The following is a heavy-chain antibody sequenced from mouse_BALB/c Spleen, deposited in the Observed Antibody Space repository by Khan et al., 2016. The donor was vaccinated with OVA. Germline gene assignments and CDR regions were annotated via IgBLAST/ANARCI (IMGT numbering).Heavy chain of an antibody. V-gene: IGHV14-3*02. D-gene: IGHD1-1*02. CDR3: ARGGWSYAMDY. J-gene: IGHJ4*01. CDR2: IDPANGNT. CDR1: GFNIKDTY. Sequence: EVQLQESGAELVKPGASVKLSCTVSGFNIKDTYIHWVNQRPEQGLEWIGRIDPANGNTKYDPKFQGKATITADTSSNAAYLQLSNLTSDDTAVYYCARGGWSYAMDYWGQGTSVTVSS.